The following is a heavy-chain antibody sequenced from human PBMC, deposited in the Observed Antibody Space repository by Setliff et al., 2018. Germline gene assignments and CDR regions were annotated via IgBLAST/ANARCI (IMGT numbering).Heavy chain of an antibody. V-gene: IGHV3-33*01. D-gene: IGHD2-21*01. CDR1: GFSFSSYG. J-gene: IGHJ4*02. CDR3: ASSFTRHMGAADY. CDR2: IWYDGSNK. Sequence: GGSLRLSCAASGFSFSSYGMHWVRQAPGKGLEWVAVIWYDGSNKYHADSVKGRLTISRDNSKNTLFLEMNSLRAEDTAVYYCASSFTRHMGAADYWGQGTLVTVSS.